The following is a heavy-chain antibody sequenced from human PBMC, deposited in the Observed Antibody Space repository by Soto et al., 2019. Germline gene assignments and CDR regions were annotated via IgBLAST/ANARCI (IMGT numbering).Heavy chain of an antibody. CDR2: IYPGDSDT. D-gene: IGHD3-3*01. V-gene: IGHV5-51*01. CDR1: GYSFTSYW. J-gene: IGHJ6*02. CDR3: ARQILEWTYGMDV. Sequence: PGESLTISCKGSGYSFTSYWIGWVRQMPGKGLEWMGIIYPGDSDTRYSPSFQGQVTISADKSISTAYLQWSSLKASDTAMYYCARQILEWTYGMDVWGQGTTVTVSS.